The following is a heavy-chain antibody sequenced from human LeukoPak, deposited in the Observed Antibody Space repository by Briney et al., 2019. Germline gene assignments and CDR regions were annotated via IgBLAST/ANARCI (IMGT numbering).Heavy chain of an antibody. CDR1: GFTFSSYG. V-gene: IGHV3-30*02. CDR3: AKDRDYGDYPSAYYYYMDV. D-gene: IGHD4-17*01. CDR2: IRYDGTNK. J-gene: IGHJ6*03. Sequence: GGSLRLSCAASGFTFSSYGIPWVRQDPGKGLEWVAFIRYDGTNKWYADSVKGRFTISRDNSKNTLYLQMNSLRVEDTAVYHCAKDRDYGDYPSAYYYYMDVWGKGTTVTVSS.